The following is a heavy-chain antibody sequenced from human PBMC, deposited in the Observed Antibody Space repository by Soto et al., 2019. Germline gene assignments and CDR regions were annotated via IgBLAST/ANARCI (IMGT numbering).Heavy chain of an antibody. Sequence: GESLKISCKGSGYRFTDYWIGWVRQMPGKGLDLLGIIYPTDSDTIYSPSFQGQVTISADKSINTAYLQWSSLKASDTAIYYCARLGSGTYRPNDWFDPWGQGTQVTVSS. CDR3: ARLGSGTYRPNDWFDP. D-gene: IGHD3-16*01. CDR2: IYPTDSDT. CDR1: GYRFTDYW. J-gene: IGHJ5*02. V-gene: IGHV5-51*01.